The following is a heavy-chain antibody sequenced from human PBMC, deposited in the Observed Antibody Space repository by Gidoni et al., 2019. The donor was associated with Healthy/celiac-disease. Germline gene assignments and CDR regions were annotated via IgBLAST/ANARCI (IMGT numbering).Heavy chain of an antibody. V-gene: IGHV3-7*01. CDR1: GFTFSSYW. D-gene: IGHD3-22*01. CDR3: ARDRDDDYYDSSGEFDY. Sequence: EVQLVESGGGLVQPGGSRRLSCAASGFTFSSYWMSWVRQAPGKGLEWVANIKQDGSEKYYVDSVKGRFTISRDNAKNSLYLQMNSLRAEDTAVYYCARDRDDDYYDSSGEFDYWGQGTLVTVSS. CDR2: IKQDGSEK. J-gene: IGHJ4*02.